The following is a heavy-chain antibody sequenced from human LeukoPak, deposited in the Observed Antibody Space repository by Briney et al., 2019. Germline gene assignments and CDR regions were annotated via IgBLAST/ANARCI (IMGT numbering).Heavy chain of an antibody. D-gene: IGHD3-10*01. CDR3: ATRSYYARGVYFDY. CDR2: FDPEDGET. Sequence: ASVKVSCKVSGYTLTELSIHWVRQSPGKGLEWMGGFDPEDGETIYAQKFQGRVTMTEDTSTDTAYMELSSLRSEDTAVYYCATRSYYARGVYFDYWGQGTLVTVSS. J-gene: IGHJ4*02. CDR1: GYTLTELS. V-gene: IGHV1-24*01.